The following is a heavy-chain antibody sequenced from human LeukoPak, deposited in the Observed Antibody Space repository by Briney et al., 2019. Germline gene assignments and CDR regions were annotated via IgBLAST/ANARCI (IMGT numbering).Heavy chain of an antibody. D-gene: IGHD3-3*01. J-gene: IGHJ4*02. Sequence: AGGSLRLSCAASGFTFSSYEMNGARQAPGKGLEGVSYISSSGSTIYYADSVKGRFTISRDNAKNSLYLQMNSLRAEDTAVYYCARDWRARLYFDYWGQGTLVTVSS. CDR2: ISSSGSTI. V-gene: IGHV3-48*03. CDR1: GFTFSSYE. CDR3: ARDWRARLYFDY.